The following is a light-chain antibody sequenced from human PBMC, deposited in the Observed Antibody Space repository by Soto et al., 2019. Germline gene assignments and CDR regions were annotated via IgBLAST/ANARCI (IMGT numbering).Light chain of an antibody. Sequence: QSVLTQPPSVSGAPGQRVTISCTGSSSNIGAHYDVHWYQQLPGTAPKLLIYDNNNRPSGVPDRFSGSKSGTSASLAITGLQPEDEADYYCQSYATTLSGSVFGTGTKLTVL. CDR3: QSYATTLSGSV. CDR2: DNN. J-gene: IGLJ1*01. CDR1: SSNIGAHYD. V-gene: IGLV1-40*01.